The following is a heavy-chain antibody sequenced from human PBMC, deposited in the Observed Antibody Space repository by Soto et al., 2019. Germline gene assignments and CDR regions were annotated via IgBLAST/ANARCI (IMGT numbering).Heavy chain of an antibody. J-gene: IGHJ6*02. CDR2: IYYSGST. D-gene: IGHD5-12*01. Sequence: SETLSLTCTVSGVSISSYYWSWIRQPPGKGLEWIGYIYYSGSTNYNPSLKSRVTISVDTSKNQFPLKLSSVTAADTAVYYCARAGERWLQSTLGYWYHYGMDVWGQGTTVTVSS. CDR1: GVSISSYY. V-gene: IGHV4-59*01. CDR3: ARAGERWLQSTLGYWYHYGMDV.